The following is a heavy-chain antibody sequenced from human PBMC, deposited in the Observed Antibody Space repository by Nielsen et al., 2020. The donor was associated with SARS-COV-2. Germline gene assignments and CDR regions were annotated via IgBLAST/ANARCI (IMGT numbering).Heavy chain of an antibody. Sequence: GESLKISCAAFGFTFSSYAMSWVRQAPGKGLEWVSAISGSGASTYYADSVKGRFTISRDNSKNTLYLQMNSLRAEDTAVYYCANGGYRNYYYGMDVWGQGTTVTVSS. CDR2: ISGSGAST. D-gene: IGHD1-26*01. CDR1: GFTFSSYA. V-gene: IGHV3-23*01. CDR3: ANGGYRNYYYGMDV. J-gene: IGHJ6*02.